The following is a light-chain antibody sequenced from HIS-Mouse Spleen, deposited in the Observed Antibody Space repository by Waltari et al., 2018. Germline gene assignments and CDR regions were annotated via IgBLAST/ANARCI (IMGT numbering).Light chain of an antibody. CDR2: DVS. CDR1: SSDVGGYNY. CDR3: SSYTSSSTYV. J-gene: IGLJ1*01. V-gene: IGLV2-14*03. Sequence: QSALTQPASVSGSPGPSLTISCTGTSSDVGGYNYVPWYQQHPGKAPKLMIYDVSTRPSGVSNRFSGSKSGNTASLTISGLQAEDEADYYCSSYTSSSTYVFGTGTKVTVL.